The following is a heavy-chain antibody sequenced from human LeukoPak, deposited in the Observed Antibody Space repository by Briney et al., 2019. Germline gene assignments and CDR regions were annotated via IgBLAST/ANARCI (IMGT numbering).Heavy chain of an antibody. D-gene: IGHD3-10*01. CDR1: GYTFTGYY. CDR2: INPNSGDT. J-gene: IGHJ4*02. V-gene: IGHV1-2*04. CDR3: ARGQYYASGSFPLHY. Sequence: ASVKVSCKASGYTFTGYYMHWVRQAPGQGLEWMGWINPNSGDTNYAQKFQGWVTMTRDTTISTAYMELSRLTSDDTALYYYARGQYYASGSFPLHYWGQGTLVTVSS.